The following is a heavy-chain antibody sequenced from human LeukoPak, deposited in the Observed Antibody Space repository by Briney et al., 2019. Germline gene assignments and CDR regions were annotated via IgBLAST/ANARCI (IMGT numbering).Heavy chain of an antibody. D-gene: IGHD5-24*01. CDR2: INAGNGNT. V-gene: IGHV1-3*01. CDR1: GYTFTSYA. Sequence: GASVKVSRKASGYTFTSYAMHWVRQAPGQRLEWMGWINAGNGNTKYSQKFQGRVTITRDTSASTAYMELSSLRSEDTAAYYCARADGYHVGDYFDYWGQGTLVTVSS. CDR3: ARADGYHVGDYFDY. J-gene: IGHJ4*02.